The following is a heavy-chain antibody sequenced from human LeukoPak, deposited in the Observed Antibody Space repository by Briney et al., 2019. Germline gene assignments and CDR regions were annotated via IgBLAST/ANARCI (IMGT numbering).Heavy chain of an antibody. J-gene: IGHJ4*02. Sequence: SGGSLRLSCAASGFTFSSYAMSWVRQAPGKGLEWVSAISGSGGSTYYADSVKGRFTISRDNSKNTLYLQTNSLRAEDTAVYYCAKDEGYYYDSSGYYYPHFDYWGQGTLVTVSS. V-gene: IGHV3-23*01. CDR2: ISGSGGST. CDR3: AKDEGYYYDSSGYYYPHFDY. D-gene: IGHD3-22*01. CDR1: GFTFSSYA.